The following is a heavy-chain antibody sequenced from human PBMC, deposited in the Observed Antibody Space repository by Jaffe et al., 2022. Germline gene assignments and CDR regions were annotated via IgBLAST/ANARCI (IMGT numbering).Heavy chain of an antibody. D-gene: IGHD6-6*01. CDR2: IYSGGST. CDR3: ARDSIGYSSSSYYYYYYMDV. CDR1: GFTVSSNY. V-gene: IGHV3-53*02. Sequence: EVQLVETGGGLIQPGGSLRLSCAASGFTVSSNYMSWVRQAPGKGLEWVSVIYSGGSTYYADSVKGRFTISRDNSKNTLYLQMNSLRAEDTAVYYCARDSIGYSSSSYYYYYYMDVWGKGTTVTVSS. J-gene: IGHJ6*03.